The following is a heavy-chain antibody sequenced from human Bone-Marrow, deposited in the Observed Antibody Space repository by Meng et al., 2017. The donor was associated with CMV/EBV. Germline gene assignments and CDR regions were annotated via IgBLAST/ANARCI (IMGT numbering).Heavy chain of an antibody. V-gene: IGHV6-1*01. Sequence: SQTLSLTCAISGDSVSSSSAAWNWIRQSPSRGLEWLGRTYYRSKWYYDYAVSVESRIIINPDTSKNQLSLQLNSVTPEDTAVYFCARDRRNYDRPNFSYGMDVWGQGTMVTVSS. D-gene: IGHD4-11*01. CDR1: GDSVSSSSAA. CDR3: ARDRRNYDRPNFSYGMDV. J-gene: IGHJ6*02. CDR2: TYYRSKWYY.